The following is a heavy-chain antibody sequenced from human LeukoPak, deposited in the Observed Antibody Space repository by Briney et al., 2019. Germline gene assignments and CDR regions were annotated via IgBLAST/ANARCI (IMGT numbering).Heavy chain of an antibody. J-gene: IGHJ4*02. CDR1: GYTFTSYG. D-gene: IGHD3-22*01. V-gene: IGHV1-18*01. Sequence: GASVKVSCKASGYTFTSYGISWVRQAPGQGLEWMGWISAYNGNTNYAQKLQGRVTMTTDTSTTTAYMELRSLRSDDTAVYYCARDTYYYDSSGYYLFDYWGQGTRVTVSS. CDR3: ARDTYYYDSSGYYLFDY. CDR2: ISAYNGNT.